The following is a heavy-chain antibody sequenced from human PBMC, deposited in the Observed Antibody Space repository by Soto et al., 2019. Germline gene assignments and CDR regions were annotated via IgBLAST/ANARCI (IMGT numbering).Heavy chain of an antibody. D-gene: IGHD3-9*01. Sequence: ASVKVSCKASGGTFSSYAISWVRQAPGQGLEWMGGIIPIFGTVNYAQKFQGRVTITADESTSTAYMELSSLRSEDTAVYYCARGTYYDILTGHLLTTYYYYYGMGVWGQGTTVTVSS. J-gene: IGHJ6*02. CDR3: ARGTYYDILTGHLLTTYYYYYGMGV. CDR1: GGTFSSYA. V-gene: IGHV1-69*13. CDR2: IIPIFGTV.